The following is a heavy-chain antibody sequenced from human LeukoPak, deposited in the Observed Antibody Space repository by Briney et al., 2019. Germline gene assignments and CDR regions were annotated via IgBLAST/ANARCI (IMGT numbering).Heavy chain of an antibody. Sequence: GGSLRLSCAASGFTFSSYGMSWVRQAPVKGLEWVSAISPSGGGTYYADSVKGRFTISRDNSKNTLFLQLNNLRPEDTAVYYCAKEVPYTSGSHGRFDPWGQGTLVTVSP. V-gene: IGHV3-23*01. CDR2: ISPSGGGT. CDR1: GFTFSSYG. CDR3: AKEVPYTSGSHGRFDP. D-gene: IGHD3-10*01. J-gene: IGHJ5*02.